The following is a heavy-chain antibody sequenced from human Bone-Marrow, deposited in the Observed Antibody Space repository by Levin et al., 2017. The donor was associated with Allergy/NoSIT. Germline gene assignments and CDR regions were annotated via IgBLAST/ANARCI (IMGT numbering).Heavy chain of an antibody. CDR2: IYSGDNT. CDR3: ARTDRSYSYYMDV. CDR1: GFTVSSNY. V-gene: IGHV3-53*01. D-gene: IGHD3-16*02. J-gene: IGHJ6*03. Sequence: GGSLRLSCAASGFTVSSNYMSWVRQAPGKGPEWVSVIYSGDNTYFADSVKGRFTISRDNSKNTLYLQMNSLRVEDTAVYYCARTDRSYSYYMDVWGKGTTVTVSS.